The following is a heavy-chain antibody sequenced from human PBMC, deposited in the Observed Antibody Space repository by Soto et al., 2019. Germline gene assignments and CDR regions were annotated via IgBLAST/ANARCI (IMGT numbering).Heavy chain of an antibody. CDR1: GFTFSAFA. D-gene: IGHD3-10*01. CDR2: ISYDGRNE. Sequence: QVQMVESGGGVAQPGGSLRLSCAVSGFTFSAFAMYWVRQAPGKGLEWVALISYDGRNEDYAESVRGRFTISRGNSKNTLYLDMNSLSAEDSAVYFCAKGVVREPAYFDDWGQGTLVTVSS. J-gene: IGHJ4*02. CDR3: AKGVVREPAYFDD. V-gene: IGHV3-30*18.